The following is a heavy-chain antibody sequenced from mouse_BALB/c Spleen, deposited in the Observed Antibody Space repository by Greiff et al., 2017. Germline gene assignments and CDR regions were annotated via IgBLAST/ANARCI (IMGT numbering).Heavy chain of an antibody. D-gene: IGHD6-1*01. CDR1: GYSFTGYY. CDR2: INPYNGAT. CDR3: ARQDLSHYFDY. Sequence: EVQLQQSGPELVKPGASVKISCKASGYSFTGYYMHWVKQSHVKSLEWIGRINPYNGATSYNQNFKDKASLTVDKSSSTAYMELHSLTSEDSAVYYCARQDLSHYFDYWGQGTTLTVSS. V-gene: IGHV1-26*01. J-gene: IGHJ2*01.